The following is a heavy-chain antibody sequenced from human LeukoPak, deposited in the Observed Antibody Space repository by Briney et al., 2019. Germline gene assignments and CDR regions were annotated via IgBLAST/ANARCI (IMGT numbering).Heavy chain of an antibody. D-gene: IGHD3-3*01. CDR1: GYTFTSYG. CDR3: ARAFWSGYFKAYYYYYMDV. CDR2: ISAYNGNT. J-gene: IGHJ6*03. Sequence: RASVKVSCKASGYTFTSYGISWVRQAPGQGLEWMGWISAYNGNTNYAQKLQGRVTMTTDTSTSTAYMELRSPRSDDTAVYYCARAFWSGYFKAYYYYYMDVWGKGTTVTVSS. V-gene: IGHV1-18*01.